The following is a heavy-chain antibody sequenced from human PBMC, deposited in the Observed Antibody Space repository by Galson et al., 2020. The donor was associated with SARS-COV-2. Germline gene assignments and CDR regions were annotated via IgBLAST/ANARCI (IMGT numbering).Heavy chain of an antibody. CDR1: GGSISSYY. D-gene: IGHD6-19*01. V-gene: IGHV4-59*01. Sequence: SETLSLTCTVSGGSISSYYWSWIRKPPGKGLEWIGYIYYSGSTNYNPSLKSRVTISVDTSKNQFSLKLSSVTAADTAVYYCARAPGKSSGCTYFDYWGQGTLVTVSS. CDR3: ARAPGKSSGCTYFDY. CDR2: IYYSGST. J-gene: IGHJ4*02.